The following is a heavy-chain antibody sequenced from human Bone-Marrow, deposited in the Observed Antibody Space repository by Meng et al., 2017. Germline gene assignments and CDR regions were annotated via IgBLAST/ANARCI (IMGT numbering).Heavy chain of an antibody. D-gene: IGHD6-19*01. J-gene: IGHJ4*02. Sequence: QVQLQEWGAGLLKPSETLSLTCAVYGGSFSGYYWSWIRQPPGKGLEWIGEINHSGSTNYNPSLKSRVTISVDTSKNQFSLKLSSVTAADTAVYYCARLRGRIAVDYWGQGTLVTVSS. CDR2: INHSGST. CDR3: ARLRGRIAVDY. V-gene: IGHV4-34*01. CDR1: GGSFSGYY.